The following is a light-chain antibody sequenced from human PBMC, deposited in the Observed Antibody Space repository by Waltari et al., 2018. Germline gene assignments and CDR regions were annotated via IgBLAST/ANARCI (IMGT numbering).Light chain of an antibody. J-gene: IGKJ1*01. CDR3: QQYGSSRRT. CDR2: GAS. Sequence: EIVLTQSPGTLSLSPGERATLSCRASQSVSSSYLAWYQQKPGPAPRLLIYGASSRATGIPDRFSGSGSGTDFTLTISRLEPEDFAVYYCQQYGSSRRTFGQGTKVEIK. V-gene: IGKV3-20*01. CDR1: QSVSSSY.